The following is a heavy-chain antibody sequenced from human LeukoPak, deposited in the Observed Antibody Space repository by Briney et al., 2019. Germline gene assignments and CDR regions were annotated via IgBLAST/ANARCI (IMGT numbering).Heavy chain of an antibody. CDR3: ARAGAAAGRVPVYYFDY. CDR1: GGSISSYY. D-gene: IGHD6-13*01. CDR2: IYTSGST. V-gene: IGHV4-4*07. Sequence: SETLSLTCTVSGGSISSYYWSWIRQPAGKGLEWIGRIYTSGSTNYNPSLKSRATMSVDTSKNQFSLKLSSVTAADTAVYYCARAGAAAGRVPVYYFDYWGQGTLVTVSS. J-gene: IGHJ4*02.